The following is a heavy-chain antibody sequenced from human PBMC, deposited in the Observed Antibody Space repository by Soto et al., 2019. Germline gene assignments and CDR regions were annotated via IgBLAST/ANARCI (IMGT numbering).Heavy chain of an antibody. D-gene: IGHD3-10*01. CDR3: ARDGDVLLWFGELAGTSGFDY. CDR1: GFTFSSYW. Sequence: GGSLRLSCAASGFTFSSYWMHWVRQAPGKGLVWVSRINSDGSSTSYADSVKGRFTISRDNAKNTLYLQMNSLRAEDTAVYYCARDGDVLLWFGELAGTSGFDYWGQGTLVTVSS. V-gene: IGHV3-74*01. CDR2: INSDGSST. J-gene: IGHJ4*02.